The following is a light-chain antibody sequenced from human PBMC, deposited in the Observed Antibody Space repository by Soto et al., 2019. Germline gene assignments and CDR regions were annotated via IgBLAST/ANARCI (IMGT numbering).Light chain of an antibody. CDR3: YSYAGGNNV. V-gene: IGLV2-8*01. CDR2: EVS. CDR1: SRDVGGYNY. J-gene: IGLJ1*01. Sequence: QSALTQPPSASGSLGQSVTISCTGTSRDVGGYNYVSWYQQHPGKAQKLMIYEVSKRPSGVPDRFSGSKSGSKASLTVSGLQAEDEADYYCYSYAGGNNVFGTGTNVTVL.